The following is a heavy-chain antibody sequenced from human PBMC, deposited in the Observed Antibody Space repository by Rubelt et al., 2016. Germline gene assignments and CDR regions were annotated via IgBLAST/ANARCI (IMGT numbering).Heavy chain of an antibody. CDR3: ARDNMEFISGYFERGASYSYDGMDV. V-gene: IGHV3-30*14. D-gene: IGHD5-12*01. Sequence: GLTFSSSAMHWVRQAPDKGLEWLAVISYDGSNKYYADSVKGRFTISRDNSKNTLYLQMINLRAEDTAVYYWARDNMEFISGYFERGASYSYDGMDVWGQGTTVTVSS. J-gene: IGHJ6*02. CDR1: GLTFSSSA. CDR2: ISYDGSNK.